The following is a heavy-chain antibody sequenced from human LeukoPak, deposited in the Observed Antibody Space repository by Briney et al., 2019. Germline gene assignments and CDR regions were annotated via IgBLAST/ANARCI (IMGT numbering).Heavy chain of an antibody. V-gene: IGHV4-61*08. CDR2: IYYSGST. J-gene: IGHJ3*02. CDR3: ARGPRASSDAFDI. Sequence: SQTLSLTCTVSGGSISSGGYYWSWIRQPPGKGLEWIGYIYYSGSTNYNPSLKSRVTISVDTSKNQFSLKLSSVTAADTAVYYCARGPRASSDAFDIWGQGTMVTVSS. CDR1: GGSISSGGYY.